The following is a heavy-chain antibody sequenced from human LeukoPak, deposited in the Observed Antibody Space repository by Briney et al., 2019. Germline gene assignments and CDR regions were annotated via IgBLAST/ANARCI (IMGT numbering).Heavy chain of an antibody. J-gene: IGHJ5*02. CDR2: IYPGDSDT. CDR3: ARLGSGYCSSTSCYRGWFDP. Sequence: GESLKISCKGSGYTFTSYWIGWVRQMPGKGLEWMGIIYPGDSDTRYSPSFQGQVTISADKSISTAYLQWSSLKASDTAVYYCARLGSGYCSSTSCYRGWFDPWGQETLVTVSS. CDR1: GYTFTSYW. D-gene: IGHD2-2*03. V-gene: IGHV5-51*01.